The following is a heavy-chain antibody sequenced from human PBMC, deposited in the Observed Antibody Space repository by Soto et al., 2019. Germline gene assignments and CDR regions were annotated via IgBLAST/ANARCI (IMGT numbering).Heavy chain of an antibody. CDR3: ARSDGRY. Sequence: SETLSLTCTVSGGSISGSYWSWIRQPPDKEPEWIGYIYYSGSTNYNPSLKSRVTISVDTSKNQFSLKLSSVTAADTAVYYCARSDGRYWGQGTLVTVSS. J-gene: IGHJ4*02. V-gene: IGHV4-59*01. CDR2: IYYSGST. CDR1: GGSISGSY.